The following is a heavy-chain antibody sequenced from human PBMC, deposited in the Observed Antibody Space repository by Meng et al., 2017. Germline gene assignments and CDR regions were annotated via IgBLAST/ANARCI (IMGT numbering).Heavy chain of an antibody. D-gene: IGHD5-18*01. J-gene: IGHJ6*02. CDR2: ISAYNGNT. Sequence: ASVKVSCKASGYTFTSYGISWVRQAPGQGREWMGWISAYNGNTNYAQKLQGRVTMTTDTSTSTAYMELRSLRSDDTAVYYCARARNVDTAMGYYYYGMDVWGQGTTVTVSS. V-gene: IGHV1-18*01. CDR1: GYTFTSYG. CDR3: ARARNVDTAMGYYYYGMDV.